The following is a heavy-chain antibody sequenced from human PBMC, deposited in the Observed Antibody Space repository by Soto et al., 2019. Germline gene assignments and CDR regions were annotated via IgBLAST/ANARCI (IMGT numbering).Heavy chain of an antibody. CDR1: GDPVSSGSYY. CDR3: AAKLGTTHYFDF. V-gene: IGHV4-31*03. Sequence: QVQLQESGPGLVQPSQTLSLTCSVSGDPVSSGSYYWTWVRQHPVKGLEWIGYIYHTGSTYYNPSIQSRLTLSIDTSKDEFSLLLYSVTAADTAVYFCAAKLGTTHYFDFWGQGSLVAVSS. D-gene: IGHD7-27*01. CDR2: IYHTGST. J-gene: IGHJ4*02.